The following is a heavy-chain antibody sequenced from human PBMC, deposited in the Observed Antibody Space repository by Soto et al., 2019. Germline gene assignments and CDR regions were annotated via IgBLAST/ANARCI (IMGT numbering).Heavy chain of an antibody. J-gene: IGHJ2*01. Sequence: GGSLRLSCAASGFPSSTYALNWVRQAPGKGPEWVSTISESGHHTHYADSVKGRLTISRDKSKNTLSLQMNSLRDDDTAIYYCTKSDGCGGGACYTGTYYYFDVWGRGTLVTVSS. D-gene: IGHD3-16*02. V-gene: IGHV3-23*01. CDR1: GFPSSTYA. CDR2: ISESGHHT. CDR3: TKSDGCGGGACYTGTYYYFDV.